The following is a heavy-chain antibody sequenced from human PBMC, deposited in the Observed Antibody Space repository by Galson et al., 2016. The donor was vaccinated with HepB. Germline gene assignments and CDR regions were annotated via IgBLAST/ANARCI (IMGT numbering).Heavy chain of an antibody. D-gene: IGHD3-10*01. J-gene: IGHJ6*03. Sequence: SLRLSCAASGFTFNTYSMNWVRQAPGKGLEWVSSITSSSSYIYYTDSVKGRFTISRDNAKNSLYLQMNSLRAEDTAVYYCSRGHKLWFETNYYMDVWGKGTTVTVSS. CDR3: SRGHKLWFETNYYMDV. CDR2: ITSSSSYI. V-gene: IGHV3-21*01. CDR1: GFTFNTYS.